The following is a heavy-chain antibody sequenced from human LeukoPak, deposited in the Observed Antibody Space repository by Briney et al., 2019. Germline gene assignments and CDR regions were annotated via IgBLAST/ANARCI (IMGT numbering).Heavy chain of an antibody. Sequence: GRSLRLSCAASGFTFSSYAMHWVRQAPGKGLEWVAVISYDGSNKYYADSVKGRFTISRDNSKNSLYLQMNSLRAEDTAVYYCARGALGYQLLRSFWFDPWGQGTLVTVSS. CDR3: ARGALGYQLLRSFWFDP. CDR2: ISYDGSNK. V-gene: IGHV3-30*04. CDR1: GFTFSSYA. D-gene: IGHD2-2*01. J-gene: IGHJ5*02.